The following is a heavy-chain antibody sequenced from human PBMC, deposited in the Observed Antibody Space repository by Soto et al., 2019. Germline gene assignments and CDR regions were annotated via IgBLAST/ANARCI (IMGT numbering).Heavy chain of an antibody. CDR3: ATAGGSSGYYYYGMDV. CDR2: FDPEDGET. J-gene: IGHJ6*02. D-gene: IGHD3-10*01. Sequence: ASVKVSCKVSGYTLTELSMHWVRQAPGKGLEWMGGFDPEDGETIYAQKFQGRVTMTEDTSTDTAYMELSSLRSEDTAVYYCATAGGSSGYYYYGMDVWGQGTTVTVSS. V-gene: IGHV1-24*01. CDR1: GYTLTELS.